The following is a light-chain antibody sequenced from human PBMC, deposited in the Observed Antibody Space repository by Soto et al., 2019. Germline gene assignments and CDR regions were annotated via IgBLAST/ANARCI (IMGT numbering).Light chain of an antibody. Sequence: ENVLTQSPDTLSLSPGERATLSCRASQSISTPYLAWYQQRPGQAPRLLIYSTSTRASGIPDRFRGSGSGTDFTLTISRLEPEDFAVYYCQQYGSSPWTFGQGTKVEIK. CDR3: QQYGSSPWT. CDR2: STS. J-gene: IGKJ1*01. V-gene: IGKV3-20*01. CDR1: QSISTPY.